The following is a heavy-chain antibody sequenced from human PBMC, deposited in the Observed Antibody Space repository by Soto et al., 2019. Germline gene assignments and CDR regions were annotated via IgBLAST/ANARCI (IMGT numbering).Heavy chain of an antibody. CDR1: GFSLSTSGVG. J-gene: IGHJ2*01. CDR2: IYWDDDK. D-gene: IGHD3-10*01. V-gene: IGHV2-5*02. CDR3: APSNSMVRGVGYFDL. Sequence: QITLKESGPTLVKPTQTLTLTCTFSGFSLSTSGVGVGWIRQPPGKALEWLALIYWDDDKRYSPSLKSRLAITKDTSKNRVVLTMTYMDPVDTATYYCAPSNSMVRGVGYFDLWGRGTLVTVSS.